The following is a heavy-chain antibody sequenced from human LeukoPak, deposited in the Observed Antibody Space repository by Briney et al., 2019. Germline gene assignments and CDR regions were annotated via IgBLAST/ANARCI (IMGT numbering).Heavy chain of an antibody. CDR2: ITASGDRT. V-gene: IGHV3-23*01. D-gene: IGHD3-22*01. J-gene: IGHJ4*02. CDR1: GFTFSDYV. Sequence: PGGSLRLSCAASGFTFSDYVMIWVRQAPGKGLEWVSGITASGDRTFYGDSVRGRFTMSRDNSKDTLYLQMNSLRVEDTAIYYCAKGPFFYYDASGYNYFDSWGQGTLVTVSS. CDR3: AKGPFFYYDASGYNYFDS.